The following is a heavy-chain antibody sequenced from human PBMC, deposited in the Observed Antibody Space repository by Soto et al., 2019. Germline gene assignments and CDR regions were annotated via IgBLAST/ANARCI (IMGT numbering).Heavy chain of an antibody. V-gene: IGHV1-18*01. CDR1: GDIFTSYG. CDR3: ARDQEGITMIVGGT. D-gene: IGHD3-22*01. J-gene: IGHJ5*02. CDR2: ISAYNGNT. Sequence: QVQLVQSGAEVKKPGASVKVSCKASGDIFTSYGISWVRQAPGQGLEWMGWISAYNGNTNYAQKFQGRVTMTTDTSTSAAYMGLRSLRSDDTAVDYCARDQEGITMIVGGTWGQGTLVTVSS.